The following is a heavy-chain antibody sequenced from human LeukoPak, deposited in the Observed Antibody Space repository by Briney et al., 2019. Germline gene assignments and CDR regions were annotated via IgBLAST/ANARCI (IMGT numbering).Heavy chain of an antibody. CDR2: IYHGDSDT. CDR3: ARGPYYYDSSGSWVDY. Sequence: GESLKISLKGPGYRFTSYWIGWVRPIPGKGLEWRGIIYHGDSDTRYSPSFQGQVTISAHKSISTAYLQWSSPKAADTAMYYCARGPYYYDSSGSWVDYWGQGTLVTVSS. D-gene: IGHD3-22*01. CDR1: GYRFTSYW. V-gene: IGHV5-51*01. J-gene: IGHJ4*02.